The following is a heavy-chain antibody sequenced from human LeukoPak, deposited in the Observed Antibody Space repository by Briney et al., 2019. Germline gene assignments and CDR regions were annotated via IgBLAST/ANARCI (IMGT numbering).Heavy chain of an antibody. CDR3: ARGRGAENYEFWSGQQRGYYYMDV. D-gene: IGHD3-3*01. J-gene: IGHJ6*03. V-gene: IGHV4-61*02. CDR1: GGSISSGSYY. CDR2: IYTSGST. Sequence: SETLSLTCTVSGGSISSGSYYWSWIRQPAGKGLEWIGRIYTSGSTNYNPSLKSRVTISVDTAKNQFSLKLSSVTAADTAVYYCARGRGAENYEFWSGQQRGYYYMDVWGKGTTVTVSS.